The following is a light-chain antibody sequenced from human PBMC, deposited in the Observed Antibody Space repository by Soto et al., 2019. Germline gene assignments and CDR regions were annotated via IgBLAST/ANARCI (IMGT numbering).Light chain of an antibody. V-gene: IGKV1-39*01. CDR2: AAS. CDR3: QRSYSTWT. CDR1: QSISSY. Sequence: DIQMTQSPSSLSASVGDRVTITCRASQSISSYLNWYQQKPGKAPKPLIYAASSLQSGVPSRFSGSGSGTDFTLTISSLQPEDFATYYCQRSYSTWTFGQGTKVDI. J-gene: IGKJ1*01.